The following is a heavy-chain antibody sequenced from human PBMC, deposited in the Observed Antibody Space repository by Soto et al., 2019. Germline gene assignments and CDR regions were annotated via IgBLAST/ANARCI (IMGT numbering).Heavy chain of an antibody. Sequence: PGGSLRLSFAASGFTVSSNYMSWVRQAPGKGLEWVSVIYSGGSTYYADSVKGRFTISRDNSKNTLYLQMNSLRAEDTAVYYCARDGDLKDLYWGQGTLVTVSS. J-gene: IGHJ4*02. CDR2: IYSGGST. CDR3: ARDGDLKDLY. D-gene: IGHD7-27*01. V-gene: IGHV3-66*01. CDR1: GFTVSSNY.